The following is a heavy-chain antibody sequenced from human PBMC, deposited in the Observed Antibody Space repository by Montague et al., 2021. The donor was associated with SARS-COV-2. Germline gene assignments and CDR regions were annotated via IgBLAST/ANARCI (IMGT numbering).Heavy chain of an antibody. CDR3: ARAFIAAAGTTSFDY. J-gene: IGHJ4*02. CDR2: IYYSGST. Sequence: SETLSLTCTVSGGSISSSSYFWGWICQPPGKGLEWIGSIYYSGSTYYNPSLKSRVTISVDTSKNQFSLKLSSVTAADTAVYYCARAFIAAAGTTSFDYWGQGTLVTVSS. D-gene: IGHD6-13*01. CDR1: GGSISSSSYF. V-gene: IGHV4-39*01.